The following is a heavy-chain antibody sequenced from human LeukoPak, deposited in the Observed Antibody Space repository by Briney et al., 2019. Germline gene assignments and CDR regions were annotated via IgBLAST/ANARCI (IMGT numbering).Heavy chain of an antibody. V-gene: IGHV1-2*02. CDR3: ARVLGIDDL. CDR2: INPNSGGT. CDR1: GGTFSSYA. J-gene: IGHJ2*01. D-gene: IGHD7-27*01. Sequence: ASVKVSCKASGGTFSSYAISWVRQAPGQGLEWMGWINPNSGGTNYAQKFQGRVTMTRDTSISTAYMELSRLRSDDTAVYYCARVLGIDDLWGRGTLVTVSS.